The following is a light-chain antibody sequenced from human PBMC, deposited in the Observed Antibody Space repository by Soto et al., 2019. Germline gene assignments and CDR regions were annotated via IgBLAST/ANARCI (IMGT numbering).Light chain of an antibody. CDR2: RNY. CDR1: SSNLGSNH. CDR3: GAWDDSLSGGV. J-gene: IGLJ3*02. Sequence: QSVLTQPPSASETPGQRVTISCSGSSSNLGSNHVYWYQHLPGTAPKLLIYRNYLRPSGVPDRFSASKSATSASLAISGLRSDDEADYYCGAWDDSLSGGVFGGGTKLTVL. V-gene: IGLV1-47*01.